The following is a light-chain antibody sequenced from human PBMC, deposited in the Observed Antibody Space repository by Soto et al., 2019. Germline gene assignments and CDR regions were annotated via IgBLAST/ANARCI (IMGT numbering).Light chain of an antibody. CDR1: RTVFNY. J-gene: IGKJ1*01. Sequence: DIQMTQSPSSLSASVGDAVTITCRARRTVFNYLNWYRQRPGAAPQLLIYSAATLQTGVPSRFSGGGSETEFTLTVTGLQPEDFATYYCQQTYSTSWTFGQGT. CDR3: QQTYSTSWT. CDR2: SAA. V-gene: IGKV1-39*01.